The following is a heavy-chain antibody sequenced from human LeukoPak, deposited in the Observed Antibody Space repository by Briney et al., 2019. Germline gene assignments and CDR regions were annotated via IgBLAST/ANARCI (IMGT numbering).Heavy chain of an antibody. D-gene: IGHD7-27*01. CDR1: CGTCNTYA. V-gene: IGHV1-69*06. CDR2: IIPIFGTT. Sequence: SLLIFSCACCGTCNTYAISWVRQDPGEGLEWMGGIIPIFGTTNYARKFRGRVTLTADKSTRTAYMELSSLRSEDTAVYYCARDYRTGFDYWGQESLVTVSS. CDR3: ARDYRTGFDY. J-gene: IGHJ4*02.